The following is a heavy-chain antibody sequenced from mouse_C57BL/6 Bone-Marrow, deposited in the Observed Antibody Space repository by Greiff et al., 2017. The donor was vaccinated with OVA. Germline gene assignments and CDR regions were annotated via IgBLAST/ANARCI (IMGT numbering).Heavy chain of an antibody. J-gene: IGHJ4*01. V-gene: IGHV1-54*01. CDR1: GYAFTNYL. D-gene: IGHD1-1*01. CDR2: INPGSGGT. Sequence: VQLQQSGAELVRPGTSVKVSCKASGYAFTNYLTEWVKQRPGQGLEWIGVINPGSGGTNYNEKFKGKATLTADKSSSTAYMQLSSLTSEDSAVYFCARKGYGSSMDYWGQGTSVTVSS. CDR3: ARKGYGSSMDY.